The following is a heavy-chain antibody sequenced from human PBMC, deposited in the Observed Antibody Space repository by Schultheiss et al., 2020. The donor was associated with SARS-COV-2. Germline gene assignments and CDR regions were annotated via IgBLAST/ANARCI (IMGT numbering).Heavy chain of an antibody. CDR2: ISGSGGST. J-gene: IGHJ6*03. D-gene: IGHD5-18*01. CDR1: GFTVSSNY. CDR3: ARGERGWDTASDYYYYYMDV. V-gene: IGHV3-53*05. Sequence: GGSLRLSCAASGFTVSSNYMSWVRQAPGKGLEWVSAISGSGGSTYYADSVKGRFTISRDNSKNTLYLQMNSLRAEDTAVYYCARGERGWDTASDYYYYYMDVWGKGTTVTVSS.